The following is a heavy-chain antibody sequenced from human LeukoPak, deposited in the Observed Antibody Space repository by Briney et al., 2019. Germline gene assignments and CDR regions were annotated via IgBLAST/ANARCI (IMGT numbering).Heavy chain of an antibody. CDR2: IKSKTDGGTT. V-gene: IGHV3-15*07. D-gene: IGHD3-3*01. J-gene: IGHJ4*02. CDR3: TTLYDFWSGYYVDY. CDR1: RFTFSSYS. Sequence: GGSLRLSCAASRFTFSSYSMNWVRQAPGKGLEWVGRIKSKTDGGTTDYAAPVKGRFTISRDDSKNTLYLQMNSLKTEDTAVYYCTTLYDFWSGYYVDYWGQGTLVTVSS.